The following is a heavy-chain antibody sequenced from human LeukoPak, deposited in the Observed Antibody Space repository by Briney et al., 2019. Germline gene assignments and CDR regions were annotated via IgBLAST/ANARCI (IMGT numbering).Heavy chain of an antibody. CDR2: INPSGGST. V-gene: IGHV1-46*01. CDR3: ARDSGKRRSLDY. CDR1: GYTFTGYY. D-gene: IGHD5-12*01. Sequence: ASVKVSCKASGYTFTGYYMHWVRQAPGQGLEWMGIINPSGGSTSYAQKFQGRVTMTRDMSTSTVYMELSSLRSEDTAVYYCARDSGKRRSLDYWGQGTLVTVSS. J-gene: IGHJ4*02.